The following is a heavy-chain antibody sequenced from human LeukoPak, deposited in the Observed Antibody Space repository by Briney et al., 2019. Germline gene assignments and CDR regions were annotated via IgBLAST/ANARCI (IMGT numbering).Heavy chain of an antibody. J-gene: IGHJ6*03. Sequence: SETLSLTCAVYGGSFSGYYWSWIRQPPGKGLEWIGEINHSGSTNYNPSLKSRVTISVDTSKNQFSLKLSSVTAADTAVYHCARTTYYYDSSGYNNYYYYMDVWGKGTTVTISS. D-gene: IGHD3-22*01. CDR3: ARTTYYYDSSGYNNYYYYMDV. CDR1: GGSFSGYY. V-gene: IGHV4-34*01. CDR2: INHSGST.